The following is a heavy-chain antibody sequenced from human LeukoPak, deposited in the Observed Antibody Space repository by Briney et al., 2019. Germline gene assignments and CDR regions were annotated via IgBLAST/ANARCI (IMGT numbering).Heavy chain of an antibody. V-gene: IGHV3-23*01. D-gene: IGHD6-13*01. Sequence: PGGSLRLSCAASGFTFSSYAMSWVRQAPGKGLEWVSTISGTGGSTYYADSVKGRFTISRDNSKNTLYLQINSLRAEDTAVYYCAMQQQLGYNWFDPWGQGTLVTVSS. CDR1: GFTFSSYA. CDR2: ISGTGGST. J-gene: IGHJ5*02. CDR3: AMQQQLGYNWFDP.